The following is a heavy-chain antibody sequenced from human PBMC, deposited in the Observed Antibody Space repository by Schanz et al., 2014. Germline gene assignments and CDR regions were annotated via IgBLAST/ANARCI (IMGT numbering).Heavy chain of an antibody. Sequence: VHLLESGGGLVKPGGSLRLSCAASGFTFSSYWMHWVRQVPGKGLVWVSAMNESHSTIYYADSVRGRFTISRDNAENTLFLQMNSLRAEDTAVYYCARKVVATIGGYYDNWGQGTLVIVSS. CDR3: ARKVVATIGGYYDN. CDR1: GFTFSSYW. J-gene: IGHJ4*02. D-gene: IGHD5-12*01. CDR2: MNESHSTI. V-gene: IGHV3-23*01.